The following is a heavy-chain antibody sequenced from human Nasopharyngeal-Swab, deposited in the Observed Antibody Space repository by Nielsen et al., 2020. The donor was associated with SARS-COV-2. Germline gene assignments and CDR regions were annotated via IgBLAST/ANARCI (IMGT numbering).Heavy chain of an antibody. J-gene: IGHJ4*02. V-gene: IGHV3-33*01. CDR1: GFTFRSFG. CDR2: IWYDGSNK. CDR3: VRGLWFGELLGSGY. Sequence: GESLEISWVASGFTFRSFGMHWVRQAPGKGLEWVAVIWYDGSNKYYADSVKGRFTISRDNSKNTLYLQMNSLRAQDTAVYYCVRGLWFGELLGSGYWGQGTLVTVSS. D-gene: IGHD3-10*01.